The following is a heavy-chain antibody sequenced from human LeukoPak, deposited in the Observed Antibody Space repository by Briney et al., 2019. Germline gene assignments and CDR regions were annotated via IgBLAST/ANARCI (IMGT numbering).Heavy chain of an antibody. CDR1: GGSISSSSYS. CDR3: AREYSYGYFDY. V-gene: IGHV4-39*07. CDR2: IYYSGST. D-gene: IGHD5-18*01. J-gene: IGHJ4*02. Sequence: SETLSLTCTVSGGSISSSSYSWGWIRQPPGKGLEWIGSIYYSGSTYYNPSPKSRVTISVDTSKNQFSLKLSSVTAADTAVYYCAREYSYGYFDYWGQGTLVTVSS.